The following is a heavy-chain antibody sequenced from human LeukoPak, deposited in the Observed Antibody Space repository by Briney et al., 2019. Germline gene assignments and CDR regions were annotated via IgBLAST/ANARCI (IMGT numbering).Heavy chain of an antibody. J-gene: IGHJ2*01. V-gene: IGHV3-23*01. Sequence: GASLRLPCAASGFTFGTYAMSWVRQAPGNGLEWVSTISGSGGTTYYADSVKGRFTISRDISKNTLYLQMNSLRAEDTALYYCAKDLASWFFDLWGRGTLVTVSS. CDR3: AKDLASWFFDL. CDR2: ISGSGGTT. CDR1: GFTFGTYA.